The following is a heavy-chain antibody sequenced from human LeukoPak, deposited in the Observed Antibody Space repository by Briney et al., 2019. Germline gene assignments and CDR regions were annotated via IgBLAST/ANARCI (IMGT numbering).Heavy chain of an antibody. J-gene: IGHJ4*02. D-gene: IGHD6-19*01. CDR3: ARAGGSGLIDY. CDR1: GGSINSNSYY. V-gene: IGHV4-39*07. Sequence: SETLSLTCTVSGGSINSNSYYWGWIRQPPGKGLEWIGSIYYSGSTYYNPSLKSRVTISINTSKNQFSLKLSSVTAADTAVYYCARAGGSGLIDYWGQGTLVTVSS. CDR2: IYYSGST.